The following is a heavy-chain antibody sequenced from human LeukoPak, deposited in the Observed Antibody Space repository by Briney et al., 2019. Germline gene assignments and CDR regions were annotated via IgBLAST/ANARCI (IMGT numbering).Heavy chain of an antibody. J-gene: IGHJ4*02. CDR1: GGSISSSSYY. D-gene: IGHD5-24*01. CDR3: ARARRLRWLQCIFDY. V-gene: IGHV4-39*07. CDR2: INHSGST. Sequence: SETLSLTCTVSGGSISSSSYYWSWIRQPPGKGLEWIGEINHSGSTNYNPSLKSRVTISVDTSKNQFSLKLSSVTAADTAVYYCARARRLRWLQCIFDYWGQGTLVTVSS.